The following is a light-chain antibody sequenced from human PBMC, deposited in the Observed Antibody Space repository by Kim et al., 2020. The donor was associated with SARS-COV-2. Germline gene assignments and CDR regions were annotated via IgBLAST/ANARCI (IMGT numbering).Light chain of an antibody. CDR1: SLRSYY. J-gene: IGLJ3*02. CDR3: NSRDSSGNLWV. Sequence: LGQTVRITCQGDSLRSYYESWYQQKPGQGPVLVIYGKNSRPSGIPDRFSGSSSGNTATLTITGSQAEDEADYYCNSRDSSGNLWVFGGGTQLTVL. V-gene: IGLV3-19*01. CDR2: GKN.